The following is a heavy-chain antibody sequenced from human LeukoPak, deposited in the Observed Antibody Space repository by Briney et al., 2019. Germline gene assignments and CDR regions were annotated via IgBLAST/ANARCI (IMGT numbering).Heavy chain of an antibody. V-gene: IGHV3-20*03. CDR2: VTSDGDNT. CDR3: VRDPFCSSTTRCSFEDWFDP. J-gene: IGHJ5*02. Sequence: PGGSLNPSFFAPGLKFDDYNMSWFRQVQGKGLEWSPGVTSDGDNTGYVDSVKGRFAISRDNTKNSLFLQMDSLRTGDTALYYCVRDPFCSSTTRCSFEDWFDPWGQGTLVTVSS. D-gene: IGHD2/OR15-2a*01. CDR1: GLKFDDYN.